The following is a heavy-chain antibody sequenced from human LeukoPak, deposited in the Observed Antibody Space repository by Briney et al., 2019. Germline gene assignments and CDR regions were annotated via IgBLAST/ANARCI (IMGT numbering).Heavy chain of an antibody. Sequence: SQTLSLTCTVSDGAIDSDYFLWGWIRQPPGQGLEYIGYISHTGGRSDSSLSLKSRVTMSVDRSRNQFSLKLSSVTAADTAVYYCAKHSGYGGFWDYWGQGTLVTVSS. D-gene: IGHD5-12*01. CDR3: AKHSGYGGFWDY. J-gene: IGHJ4*02. V-gene: IGHV4-30-2*01. CDR2: ISHTGGRS. CDR1: DGAIDSDYFL.